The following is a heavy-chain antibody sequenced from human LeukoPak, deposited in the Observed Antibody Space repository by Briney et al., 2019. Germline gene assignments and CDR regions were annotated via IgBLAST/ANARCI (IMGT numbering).Heavy chain of an antibody. CDR2: INAGNGNT. V-gene: IGHV1-3*01. J-gene: IGHJ5*02. D-gene: IGHD2-2*01. CDR3: ARGVVVVPAAPYNWFDP. CDR1: GYTLTSYA. Sequence: ASVKVSCKASGYTLTSYAMHWVRQAPGQRLEWMGWINAGNGNTKYSQKFQGRVTITRDTSASTAYMELSSLRSEDTAVYYCARGVVVVPAAPYNWFDPWGQGTLVTVSS.